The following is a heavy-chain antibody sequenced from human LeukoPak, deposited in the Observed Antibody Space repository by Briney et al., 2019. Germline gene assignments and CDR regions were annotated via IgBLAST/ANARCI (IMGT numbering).Heavy chain of an antibody. Sequence: SQTLSLTCAISGDSVSNNSAAWNWIRQSPSRGLEWLGRTYYRSKWYNDYALSVKSRITINPDTSKNHFSLQLKSVAPEDTAVYYCVRENGSPYYFDYWGQGTLVTVSS. CDR1: GDSVSNNSAA. V-gene: IGHV6-1*01. J-gene: IGHJ4*02. CDR3: VRENGSPYYFDY. D-gene: IGHD2-8*01. CDR2: TYYRSKWYN.